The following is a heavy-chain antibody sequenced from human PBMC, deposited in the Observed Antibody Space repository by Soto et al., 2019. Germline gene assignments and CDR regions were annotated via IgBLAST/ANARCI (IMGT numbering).Heavy chain of an antibody. CDR3: ARQIYDSDTGPNFQYYFDS. J-gene: IGHJ4*02. D-gene: IGHD3-22*01. CDR2: IDPSDSQT. CDR1: GYSFAGYW. Sequence: GDSLKISCKGSGYSFAGYWITWVRQKPGKGLEWMGRIDPSDSQTYYSPSFQGHVTISATKSITTVFLQWSSLRASDTAMYYCARQIYDSDTGPNFQYYFDSWGQGTPVTVSS. V-gene: IGHV5-10-1*01.